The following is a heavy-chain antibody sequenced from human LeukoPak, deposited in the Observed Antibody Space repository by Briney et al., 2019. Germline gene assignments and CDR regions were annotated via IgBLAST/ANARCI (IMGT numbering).Heavy chain of an antibody. D-gene: IGHD3-22*01. Sequence: AGRSLRLSCVASGFTFDDYAMHWVRQAPGKGLEWVSGISWNSGSIGYADSVKGRFTISRDNAKNSLYLQMNSLRAEDTAVYYCARVYYDSSGYYSFDYWGQGTLVTVSS. CDR3: ARVYYDSSGYYSFDY. CDR2: ISWNSGSI. V-gene: IGHV3-9*01. CDR1: GFTFDDYA. J-gene: IGHJ4*02.